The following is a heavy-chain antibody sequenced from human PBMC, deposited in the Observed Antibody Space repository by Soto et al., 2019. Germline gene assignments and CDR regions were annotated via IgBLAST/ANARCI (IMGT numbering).Heavy chain of an antibody. CDR3: ARPKYSSGWYGGYFDY. Sequence: PGGSLRLSCAASGFTFSSYAMHWVRQAPGKGPEYVSAISSNGGSTYYANSVKGRFTISRDNSKNTLYLQMGSLRAEDMAVYYCARPKYSSGWYGGYFDYWGQGTLVSVSS. CDR2: ISSNGGST. D-gene: IGHD6-19*01. V-gene: IGHV3-64*01. J-gene: IGHJ4*02. CDR1: GFTFSSYA.